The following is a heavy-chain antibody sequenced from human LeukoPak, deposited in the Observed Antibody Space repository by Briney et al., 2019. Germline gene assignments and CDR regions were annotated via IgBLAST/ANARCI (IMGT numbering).Heavy chain of an antibody. V-gene: IGHV3-30-3*01. Sequence: GGSLRLSCAASGFTFSSYAMHWVRQAPGKGLEWVAVISYDGSNKYYADSAKGRFTISRDNSKNTLYLQMNSLRAEDTAVYYCARGDYDSSGYYYDYWGQGTLVTVSS. CDR2: ISYDGSNK. J-gene: IGHJ4*02. CDR3: ARGDYDSSGYYYDY. CDR1: GFTFSSYA. D-gene: IGHD3-22*01.